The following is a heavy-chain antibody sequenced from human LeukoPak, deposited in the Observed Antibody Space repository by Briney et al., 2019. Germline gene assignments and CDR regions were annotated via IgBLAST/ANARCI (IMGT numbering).Heavy chain of an antibody. V-gene: IGHV4-38-2*02. D-gene: IGHD2-15*01. CDR3: AREIVVVVAATTFDP. J-gene: IGHJ5*02. CDR2: IYHSGST. CDR1: GYSISSGYY. Sequence: SETLSLTCTVSGYSISSGYYWGWIRQPPGKGLEWIGSIYHSGSTYYNPSLKSRVTISVDTSKNQFSLKLSSVTAADAAVYYCAREIVVVVAATTFDPWGQGTLVTVSS.